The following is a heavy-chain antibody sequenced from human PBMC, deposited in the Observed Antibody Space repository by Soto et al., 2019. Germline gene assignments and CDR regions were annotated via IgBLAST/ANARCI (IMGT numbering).Heavy chain of an antibody. CDR1: GYSFTNND. CDR2: MNPGSGDT. D-gene: IGHD3-16*01. CDR3: ARMATFGSLNWFDP. J-gene: IGHJ5*02. Sequence: GASVKVSCKASGYSFTNNDVTWVRQATGQGLEWMGWMNPGSGDTGYAQKFRGRVTMTRDISIATAYMELSSLRSDDTAIYYCARMATFGSLNWFDPWGQGTLVTVS. V-gene: IGHV1-8*01.